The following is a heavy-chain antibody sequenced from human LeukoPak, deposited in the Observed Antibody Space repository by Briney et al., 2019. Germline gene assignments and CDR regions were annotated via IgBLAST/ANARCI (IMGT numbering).Heavy chain of an antibody. CDR3: ARPSTKYSSSSGYFQH. D-gene: IGHD6-6*01. Sequence: SETLSLTCTVSGGSISSSSYNWGWIRQPPGKGLEWIGSIYYSGSTYYNPSLKSRVTISVDTSKNQFSLKLCSVTAADTAVYYCARPSTKYSSSSGYFQHWGQGTLVTVSS. V-gene: IGHV4-39*01. J-gene: IGHJ1*01. CDR2: IYYSGST. CDR1: GGSISSSSYN.